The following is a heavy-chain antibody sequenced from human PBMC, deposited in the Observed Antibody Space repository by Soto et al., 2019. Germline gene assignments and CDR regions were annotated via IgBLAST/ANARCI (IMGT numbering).Heavy chain of an antibody. J-gene: IGHJ6*01. CDR1: GFTFSSYA. CDR2: ISYDGSNK. D-gene: IGHD3-22*01. V-gene: IGHV3-30-3*01. Sequence: QVQLVESGGGVVQPGRSLRLSCAASGFTFSSYAMHWVRQAPGKGLEWVAVISYDGSNKYYADSVKGRFTISRDNSKNTLYLQMNSLRAEDTAVYYCARELGYYDSSGYYRYYYGMDVW. CDR3: ARELGYYDSSGYYRYYYGMDV.